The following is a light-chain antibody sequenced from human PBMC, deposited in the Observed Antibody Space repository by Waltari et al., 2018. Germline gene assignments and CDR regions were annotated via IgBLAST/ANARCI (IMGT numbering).Light chain of an antibody. Sequence: DIVMTHSPDSLAVSLGERAAINCKSRQSVLHSSNNKNYLAWFQQKPGQPPKLLIYWASTRESGIPDRFSGSGSGTDFTLTISSLQAEDVAVYYCQQYYSSPRTFGQGTKVEIK. V-gene: IGKV4-1*01. CDR3: QQYYSSPRT. CDR2: WAS. CDR1: QSVLHSSNNKNY. J-gene: IGKJ1*01.